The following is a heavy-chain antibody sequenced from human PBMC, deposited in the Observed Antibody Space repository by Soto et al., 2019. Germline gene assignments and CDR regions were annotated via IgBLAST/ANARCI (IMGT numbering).Heavy chain of an antibody. J-gene: IGHJ6*02. CDR1: GFTVSSNY. CDR3: ASGGIAYYYYGMDV. CDR2: IYSGGST. Sequence: EVPLVESGGGLVQPGGSLRLSCAASGFTVSSNYMSWVRQAPGKGLEWVSVIYSGGSTYYADSVKGRFTISRDNSKNTLYLQMNSLRAEDTAVYYCASGGIAYYYYGMDVWGQGTTVTVSS. D-gene: IGHD2-15*01. V-gene: IGHV3-66*01.